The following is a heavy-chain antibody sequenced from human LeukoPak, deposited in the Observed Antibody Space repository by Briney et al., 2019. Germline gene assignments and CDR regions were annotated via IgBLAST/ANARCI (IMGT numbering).Heavy chain of an antibody. CDR1: GGSVNGYY. Sequence: SETLSLTCTVSGGSVNGYYWSWIRQPPGKGLEWIGYIYYSGSINYNPSLKSRVTISIDTSKNQFSLQLSTVTAADTPVYHCARAGGYNYPLDYWGHGTLVTASS. CDR3: ARAGGYNYPLDY. V-gene: IGHV4-59*02. D-gene: IGHD5-24*01. J-gene: IGHJ4*01. CDR2: IYYSGSI.